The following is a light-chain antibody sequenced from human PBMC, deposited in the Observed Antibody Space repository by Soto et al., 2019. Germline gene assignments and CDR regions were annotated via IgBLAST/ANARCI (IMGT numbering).Light chain of an antibody. Sequence: QLVLTQSPSASASLGASVKLTCTLSSGHSNYAIAWHQQQSEKGPRYLMKVNSDGSHSKVDGIPDRFSGSSSGAERYLSISSLQSEDEADYYCQTWATGSYVFGTWTKVTVL. CDR2: VNSDGSH. V-gene: IGLV4-69*01. J-gene: IGLJ1*01. CDR1: SGHSNYA. CDR3: QTWATGSYV.